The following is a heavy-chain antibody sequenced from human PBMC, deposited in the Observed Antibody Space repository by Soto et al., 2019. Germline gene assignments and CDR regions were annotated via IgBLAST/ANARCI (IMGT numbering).Heavy chain of an antibody. CDR2: IYYSGST. Sequence: QVQLQESGPGLVKPSETLSLTCTVSGGSISSYYWSWIRQPPGKGLEWIGYIYYSGSTNYNPSLKSRVTISVDTSKNQFSLKLSSVTAADTAVYYCARDRRIAVAGYWYFDLWGRGTLVTVSS. V-gene: IGHV4-59*01. CDR3: ARDRRIAVAGYWYFDL. CDR1: GGSISSYY. J-gene: IGHJ2*01. D-gene: IGHD6-19*01.